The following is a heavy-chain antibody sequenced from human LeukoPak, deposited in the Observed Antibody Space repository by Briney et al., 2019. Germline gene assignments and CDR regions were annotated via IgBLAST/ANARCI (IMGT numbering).Heavy chain of an antibody. J-gene: IGHJ2*01. V-gene: IGHV4-4*07. Sequence: SETLSLTCTVSGGSISSYYWSWIRQPAGKGLEWIGRIYTSGSTNYNPSLKSRVTMSVDTSKNQFSLKLSSVTAADTAVYYCAREYYDILTGYGIHWYFDLWGRGTVVTVSS. CDR1: GGSISSYY. D-gene: IGHD3-9*01. CDR3: AREYYDILTGYGIHWYFDL. CDR2: IYTSGST.